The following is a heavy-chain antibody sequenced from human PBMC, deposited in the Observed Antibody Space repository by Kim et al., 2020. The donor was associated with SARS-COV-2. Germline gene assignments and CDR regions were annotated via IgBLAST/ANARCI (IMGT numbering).Heavy chain of an antibody. D-gene: IGHD6-13*01. CDR1: GFTFSTYT. CDR2: IRSDSSYT. CDR3: ARDPNLGSSYSALDV. V-gene: IGHV3-21*01. J-gene: IGHJ3*01. Sequence: GGSLRLSCAASGFTFSTYTMSWVRQAPGKGLEWVSSIRSDSSYTYYADSMKGRFTVSRDNAKNSLYLQMNNLRAEDTAVYYCARDPNLGSSYSALDVWGHGTVVTVSS.